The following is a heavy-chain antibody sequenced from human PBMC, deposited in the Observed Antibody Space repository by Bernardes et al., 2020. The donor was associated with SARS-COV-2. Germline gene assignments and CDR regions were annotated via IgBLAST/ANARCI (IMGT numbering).Heavy chain of an antibody. Sequence: SERLSLTCAVYGGSSSGNYWSCNRQPPGKGREWIGEINHSGSTNYNPSLKSRVTISVDTSKNQFSLKLSSVTAADTAVFYCARGGSTITARPNYFNYWGQGTLVTVSS. CDR3: ARGGSTITARPNYFNY. V-gene: IGHV4-34*01. J-gene: IGHJ4*02. CDR2: INHSGST. D-gene: IGHD6-6*01. CDR1: GGSSSGNY.